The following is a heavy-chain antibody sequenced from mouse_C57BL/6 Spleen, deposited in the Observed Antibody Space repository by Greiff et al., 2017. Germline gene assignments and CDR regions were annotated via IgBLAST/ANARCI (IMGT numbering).Heavy chain of an antibody. D-gene: IGHD1-1*01. Sequence: VQLQQSGPELVKPGASVKISCKASGYAFSSSWMNWVKQRPGKGLEWIGRIYPGDGDTNYNGKFKGKATLTADKSSSTAYMQLRSLTSEDSAVYFCARLNHYYVSSHWYFDVWGTGTTVTVSS. CDR2: IYPGDGDT. V-gene: IGHV1-82*01. CDR3: ARLNHYYVSSHWYFDV. CDR1: GYAFSSSW. J-gene: IGHJ1*03.